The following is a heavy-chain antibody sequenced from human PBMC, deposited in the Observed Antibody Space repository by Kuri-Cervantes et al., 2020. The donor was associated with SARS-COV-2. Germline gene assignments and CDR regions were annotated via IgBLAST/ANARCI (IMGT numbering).Heavy chain of an antibody. CDR3: ARVGGYYDFWSGYYADYYYMDV. J-gene: IGHJ6*03. V-gene: IGHV3-30*03. CDR2: ISYDGSNK. Sequence: GESLKISCAVSGFTFTSHAMHWVRQAPGKGLEWVALISYDGSNKFYADSVKGRFTISRDNSKNTLYLQMNSLRAEDTAVYYCARVGGYYDFWSGYYADYYYMDVWGKGTTVTVSS. CDR1: GFTFTSHA. D-gene: IGHD3-3*01.